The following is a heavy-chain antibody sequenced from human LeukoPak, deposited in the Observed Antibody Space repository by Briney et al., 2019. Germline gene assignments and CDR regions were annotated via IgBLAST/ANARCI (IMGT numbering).Heavy chain of an antibody. J-gene: IGHJ1*01. CDR3: ATGPPGGLVRQFQH. D-gene: IGHD1-26*01. V-gene: IGHV3-21*01. Sequence: GGSLRLSCAASGFTFSTYSMTWVRQAPGKGLEWVSSISPRSDYIYYADSVKGRFTISRDNAKNSLSLLMNSLSAEDTAVYYCATGPPGGLVRQFQHWGQGTLVTVSS. CDR2: ISPRSDYI. CDR1: GFTFSTYS.